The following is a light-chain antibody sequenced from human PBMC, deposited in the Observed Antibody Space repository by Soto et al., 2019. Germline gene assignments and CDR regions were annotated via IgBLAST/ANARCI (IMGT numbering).Light chain of an antibody. J-gene: IGLJ3*02. CDR2: GNN. V-gene: IGLV1-40*01. CDR3: QAYDRCQSGSV. CDR1: TSNIGDYD. Sequence: QSVLTQPPSVSGAPGQRVTISCAGSTSNIGDYDVHWYQQLPGTAPKLLIYGNNNRPSGVPDRFSGSKSGTSASLAITGLQAEDEADYYCQAYDRCQSGSVFGGGTQLTVL.